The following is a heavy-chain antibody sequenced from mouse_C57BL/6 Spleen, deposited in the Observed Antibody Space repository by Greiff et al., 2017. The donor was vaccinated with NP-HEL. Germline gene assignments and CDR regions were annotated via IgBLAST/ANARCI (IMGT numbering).Heavy chain of an antibody. V-gene: IGHV5-12*01. Sequence: EVHLVESGGGLVQPGGSLKLSCAASGFTFSDYYMYWVRQTPEKRLEWVAYISNGGGSTYYPDTVKGRFTISRDNAKNTLYLQMSRLKSEDTAMYYCARPYGYDEWFAYWGQGTLVTVSA. D-gene: IGHD2-2*01. CDR3: ARPYGYDEWFAY. CDR2: ISNGGGST. J-gene: IGHJ3*01. CDR1: GFTFSDYY.